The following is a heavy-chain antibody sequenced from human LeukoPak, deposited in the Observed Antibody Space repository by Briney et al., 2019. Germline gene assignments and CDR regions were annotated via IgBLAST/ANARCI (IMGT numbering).Heavy chain of an antibody. CDR1: GYTFTSYG. J-gene: IGHJ3*02. CDR2: INPNSGGT. CDR3: ARDILGITMVRGADDAFDI. D-gene: IGHD3-10*01. V-gene: IGHV1-2*02. Sequence: ASVKVSCKASGYTFTSYGISWVRQAPGQGLEWMGWINPNSGGTNYAQKFQGRVTMTRDTSISTAYMELSRLRSDDTAVYYCARDILGITMVRGADDAFDIWGQGTMVTVSS.